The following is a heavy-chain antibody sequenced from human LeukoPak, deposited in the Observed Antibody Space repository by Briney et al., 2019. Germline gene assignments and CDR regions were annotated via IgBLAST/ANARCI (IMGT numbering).Heavy chain of an antibody. D-gene: IGHD2-15*01. CDR1: GYSLSSGYY. CDR3: ARALGYCSGGSCERNWFDP. V-gene: IGHV4-38-2*02. J-gene: IGHJ5*02. CDR2: IFHSGSI. Sequence: SETLSLTCTVSGYSLSSGYYWGWIRQPPGKGLEWIGNIFHSGSIYYNTSLKSRLTISVDTSKNQFSLTLSSVTAADTAVYYCARALGYCSGGSCERNWFDPWGQGTLVTVSS.